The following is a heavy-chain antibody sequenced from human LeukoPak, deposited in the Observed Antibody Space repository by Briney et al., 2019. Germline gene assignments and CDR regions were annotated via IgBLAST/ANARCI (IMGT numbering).Heavy chain of an antibody. CDR3: ARVDRSGSDY. CDR2: IYYSGST. Sequence: PSETLSLTCTVSGGSISSYPWSWIPQPPGKGLERIGFIYYSGSTSYNPSLKSRVTISVDTSKNQFSLKLSSVTAADTAVYYCARVDRSGSDYWGQGTLVTVSS. V-gene: IGHV4-59*01. CDR1: GGSISSYP. D-gene: IGHD3-10*01. J-gene: IGHJ4*02.